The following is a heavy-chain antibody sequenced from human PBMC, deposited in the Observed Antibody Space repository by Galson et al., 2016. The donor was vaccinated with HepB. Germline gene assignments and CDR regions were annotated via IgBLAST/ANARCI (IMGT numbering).Heavy chain of an antibody. V-gene: IGHV3-23*01. CDR1: GFTFSNYV. Sequence: SLRLSCAASGFTFSNYVMNWVRQAPGKGLEWVSAISGSGTNTYYEDSVRGRFTISRDNSKHTLFLQMNSLRAEDTAVYYCAKSLLGVTLVSYYYGMDVWGQGTTVTVSS. D-gene: IGHD2-21*02. J-gene: IGHJ6*02. CDR2: ISGSGTNT. CDR3: AKSLLGVTLVSYYYGMDV.